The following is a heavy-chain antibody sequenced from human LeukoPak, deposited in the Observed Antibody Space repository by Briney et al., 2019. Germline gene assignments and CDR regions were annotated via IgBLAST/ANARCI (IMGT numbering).Heavy chain of an antibody. D-gene: IGHD3-9*01. CDR3: AGSLYDFLTGFDS. CDR1: GFTFSTYS. J-gene: IGHJ4*02. Sequence: GGSLRLSCAASGFTFSTYSMNWVRQSPGKGLEWVSYIRSSSSIIHYADSVKGRFTISRDNAKSSLYLQMNSLRDEDTAVYYCAGSLYDFLTGFDSWGQGTLVTVSS. CDR2: IRSSSSII. V-gene: IGHV3-48*02.